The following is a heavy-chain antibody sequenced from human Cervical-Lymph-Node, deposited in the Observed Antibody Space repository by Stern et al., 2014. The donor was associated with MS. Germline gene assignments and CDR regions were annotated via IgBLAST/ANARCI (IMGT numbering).Heavy chain of an antibody. V-gene: IGHV1-46*01. CDR2: INPTGGST. Sequence: QVQLVESGAEVKKPGASVKISCKASGYTFTAYYLYWVRQASGQGLEWMGIINPTGGSTTYAQTFQGRVTMTADTSTSTVYMDLSSLTSEDTAIYYCARAGSGNSNYFDYWGQGTLVTVSP. D-gene: IGHD3-22*01. CDR1: GYTFTAYY. J-gene: IGHJ4*02. CDR3: ARAGSGNSNYFDY.